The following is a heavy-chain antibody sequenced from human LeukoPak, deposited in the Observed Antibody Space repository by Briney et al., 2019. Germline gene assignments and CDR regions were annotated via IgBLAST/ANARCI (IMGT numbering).Heavy chain of an antibody. J-gene: IGHJ4*02. D-gene: IGHD6-6*01. V-gene: IGHV3-23*01. CDR2: ISGGGGST. CDR3: ARQAGSSSGG. Sequence: GGSLRLSCAASGFTFSSYAMSWVRQAPGKGLEWVAAISGGGGSTYYADSVKGRFTISRDNAKNSLYLQMNSLRAEDTAVYYCARQAGSSSGGWGQGTLVTVSS. CDR1: GFTFSSYA.